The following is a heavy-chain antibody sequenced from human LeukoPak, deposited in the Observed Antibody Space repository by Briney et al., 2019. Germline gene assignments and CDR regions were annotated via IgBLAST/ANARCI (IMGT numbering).Heavy chain of an antibody. D-gene: IGHD1-26*01. CDR1: GFTFSSYA. CDR3: ARVWEIHNPGYFDY. J-gene: IGHJ4*02. CDR2: ISGSGHTT. Sequence: PGGSLRLSCAASGFTFSSYAMTWVRQAPGTGLEWVSGISGSGHTTYYADSVKGRFTISRDNSKNTLYLQMNRLRAEDTALYYCARVWEIHNPGYFDYWGQGTLVTVSS. V-gene: IGHV3-23*01.